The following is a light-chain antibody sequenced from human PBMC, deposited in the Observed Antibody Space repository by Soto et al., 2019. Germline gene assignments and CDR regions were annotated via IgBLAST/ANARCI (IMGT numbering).Light chain of an antibody. CDR1: QSISSW. J-gene: IGKJ4*01. V-gene: IGKV1-5*01. Sequence: DIQMTEYPSTLSASVGDRATITCRASQSISSWLAWYQQKPGKAPKLLIYDASSLESGVPSRFSGSRSGTEFTLTISSLQPEDFATYYCQQLNGYVALTFGGGTKA. CDR3: QQLNGYVALT. CDR2: DAS.